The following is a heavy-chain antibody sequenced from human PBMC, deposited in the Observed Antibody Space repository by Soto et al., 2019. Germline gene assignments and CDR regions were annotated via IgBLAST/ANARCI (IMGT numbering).Heavy chain of an antibody. Sequence: GGSLRLSCAASGFTFSAYVMSWVRQAPGKGLEWVSSITSSGDGTYYADSVKGRFTVSRDNSKNTVYLQMNSLRDEGTAVYYCAKLTAAWGQGTLVTVSS. CDR2: ITSSGDGT. CDR3: AKLTAA. CDR1: GFTFSAYV. J-gene: IGHJ4*02. D-gene: IGHD6-13*01. V-gene: IGHV3-23*01.